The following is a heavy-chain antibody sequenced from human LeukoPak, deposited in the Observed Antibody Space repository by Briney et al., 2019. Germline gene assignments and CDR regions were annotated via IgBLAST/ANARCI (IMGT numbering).Heavy chain of an antibody. CDR2: ISYDGSNK. J-gene: IGHJ4*02. D-gene: IGHD5-18*01. Sequence: GGSLRLSCAAYGFTFSSYAMHWVRQAPGKGLEWVAVISYDGSNKYYADSVKGRFTISRDNSKNTLYLQMNSLRAEDTAVYYCGSVSYGEIDYWGQGTLVTVSS. CDR3: GSVSYGEIDY. CDR1: GFTFSSYA. V-gene: IGHV3-30*04.